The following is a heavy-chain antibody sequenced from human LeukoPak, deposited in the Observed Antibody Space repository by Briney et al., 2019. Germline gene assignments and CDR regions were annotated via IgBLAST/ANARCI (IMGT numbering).Heavy chain of an antibody. V-gene: IGHV3-48*04. J-gene: IGHJ6*02. CDR3: ARAPDRLAARPYYYYGMDV. D-gene: IGHD6-6*01. Sequence: GGSLSLSCAASGFTFSNYWMSWVRQAPGKGLEWVSYISSNGNTIYYADSVKGRFTISRNNAKNSLYLQMNSLRAEDTAVYYCARAPDRLAARPYYYYGMDVWGQGTTVTVSS. CDR2: ISSNGNTI. CDR1: GFTFSNYW.